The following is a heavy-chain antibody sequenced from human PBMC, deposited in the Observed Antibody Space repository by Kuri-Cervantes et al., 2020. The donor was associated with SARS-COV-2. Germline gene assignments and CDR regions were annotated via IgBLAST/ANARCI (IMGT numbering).Heavy chain of an antibody. Sequence: LRLSCTVSGGSISSSSYYWGWIRQPPGKGLEWIGSIYYSGSTYYNPSLKSRVTISVDTSKNQFSLKLSSVTAADTAVYYCARQSMLSRSHEYWGQGTLVTVSS. CDR2: IYYSGST. J-gene: IGHJ4*02. D-gene: IGHD3-16*01. CDR1: GGSISSSSYY. V-gene: IGHV4-39*01. CDR3: ARQSMLSRSHEY.